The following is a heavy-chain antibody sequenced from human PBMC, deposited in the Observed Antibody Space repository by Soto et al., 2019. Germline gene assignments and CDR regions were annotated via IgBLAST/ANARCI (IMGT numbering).Heavy chain of an antibody. CDR1: GYTFTSYY. CDR2: INPSGGST. CDR3: ARDGGYCSSTSCYEEYYFDY. D-gene: IGHD2-2*01. Sequence: ASVKVSCKASGYTFTSYYMHWVRQAPGQGLEWMGIINPSGGSTSYAQKFQGRVTMTRDTSTSTVYMELSSLRSEDTAVYYCARDGGYCSSTSCYEEYYFDYWGQGTLVTVSS. J-gene: IGHJ4*02. V-gene: IGHV1-46*03.